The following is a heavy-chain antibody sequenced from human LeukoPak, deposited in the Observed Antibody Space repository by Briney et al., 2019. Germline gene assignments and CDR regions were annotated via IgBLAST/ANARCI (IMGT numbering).Heavy chain of an antibody. CDR2: ISDSGSHT. CDR3: ARGRYDFWGGSSLDY. D-gene: IGHD3-3*01. J-gene: IGHJ4*02. Sequence: PGGSLRLSCAASGFTFSKYALHWVRQAPGKGLEHVSGISDSGSHTYYTQSVQGRFPISRDNSRNTLYLLMTNLRAEDMAVYYCARGRYDFWGGSSLDYWGQGALVTVSS. V-gene: IGHV3-64*01. CDR1: GFTFSKYA.